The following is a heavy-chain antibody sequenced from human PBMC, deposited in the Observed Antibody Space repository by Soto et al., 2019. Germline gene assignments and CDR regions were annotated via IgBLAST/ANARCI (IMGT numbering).Heavy chain of an antibody. D-gene: IGHD3-10*02. J-gene: IGHJ6*02. Sequence: SETLSLTCTVSGGSIISYYWSWILQPPGKGLEWIGYIYYSGSTNYNPSLKSRVTISVDTSKNQFSLKLSSVTAADTAVYYCARDLSPVFWHRYYYYYGMDGWGQGTTVTVSS. CDR1: GGSIISYY. CDR3: ARDLSPVFWHRYYYYYGMDG. V-gene: IGHV4-59*01. CDR2: IYYSGST.